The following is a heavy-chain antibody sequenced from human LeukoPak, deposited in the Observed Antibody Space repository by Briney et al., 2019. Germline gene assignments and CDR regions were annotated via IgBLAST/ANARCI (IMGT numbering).Heavy chain of an antibody. Sequence: SVKVSCKASGGTFSSYAISWVRQAPGQGLEWMGGIIPIFGTANYAQKFQGRVTITADKSTSTAYMELSSLRSEDTAVYYCARLVVVVAAYDYWGQGTLVTVSS. D-gene: IGHD2-15*01. CDR2: IIPIFGTA. CDR3: ARLVVVVAAYDY. J-gene: IGHJ4*02. V-gene: IGHV1-69*06. CDR1: GGTFSSYA.